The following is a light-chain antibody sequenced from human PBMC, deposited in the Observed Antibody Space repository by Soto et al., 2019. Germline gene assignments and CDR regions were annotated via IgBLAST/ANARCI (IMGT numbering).Light chain of an antibody. CDR2: GAS. CDR3: QQRSNWPLT. J-gene: IGKJ4*01. V-gene: IGKV3-15*01. CDR1: QSVSSN. Sequence: EIVLTQSPATLSVSPGDRATLSCRASQSVSSNVAWYQQKPGQTPRLLIYGASTRATGVPPRFSGSRSGTEFTLPISSLRSEDFVVYYCQQRSNWPLTFGGGTKVEIK.